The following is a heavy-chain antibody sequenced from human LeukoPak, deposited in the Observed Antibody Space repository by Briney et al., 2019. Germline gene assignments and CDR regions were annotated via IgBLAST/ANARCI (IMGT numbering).Heavy chain of an antibody. V-gene: IGHV4-59*01. CDR1: GGSISSYY. CDR2: IYYSGST. D-gene: IGHD3-3*01. J-gene: IGHJ4*02. Sequence: SETPSLTCTVSGGSISSYYWSWIRQPPGKGLEWIRYIYYSGSTNYNPSLKSRVTISVDTSKNQFSLKLSSVTAADTAVYYCAREAANGNTIFTPHFDYWGQGTLVTVSS. CDR3: AREAANGNTIFTPHFDY.